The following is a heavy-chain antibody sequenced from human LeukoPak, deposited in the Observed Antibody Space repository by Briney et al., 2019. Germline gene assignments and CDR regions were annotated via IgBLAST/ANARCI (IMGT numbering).Heavy chain of an antibody. CDR2: INACNGNT. V-gene: IGHV1-3*01. CDR1: GYTFTSYA. D-gene: IGHD3-10*01. J-gene: IGHJ6*04. Sequence: ASVKVSCKASGYTFTSYAMHWVRQAPGQRLEWMGWINACNGNTKYSHKFQGRVTITRDTSASTAYMELSSLRSEDTAVYYCTRGKLDYGSGSYYKGYYYYGMDVWGKGTTVTVSS. CDR3: TRGKLDYGSGSYYKGYYYYGMDV.